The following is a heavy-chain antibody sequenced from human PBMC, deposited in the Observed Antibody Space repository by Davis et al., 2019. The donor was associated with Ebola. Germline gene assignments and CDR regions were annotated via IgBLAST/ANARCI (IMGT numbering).Heavy chain of an antibody. D-gene: IGHD6-6*01. Sequence: GESLKISCAASGFTFSSYAMSWVRQAPGKGLEWVGRIKSKTDGGTTDYAAPVKGRFTISRDDSKNTLYLQMNSLRAEDTAVYYCAKDDEYSSSSDLYYYYYGMDVWGQGTTVTVSS. V-gene: IGHV3-15*01. J-gene: IGHJ6*02. CDR1: GFTFSSYA. CDR2: IKSKTDGGTT. CDR3: AKDDEYSSSSDLYYYYYGMDV.